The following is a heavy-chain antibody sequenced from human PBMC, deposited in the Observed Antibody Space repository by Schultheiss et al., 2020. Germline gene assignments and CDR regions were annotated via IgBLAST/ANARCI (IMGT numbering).Heavy chain of an antibody. CDR3: ARDLLVETYYYYGMDV. Sequence: GESLKISCAASGFTFSSYSMNWVRQAPGKGLEWVSSISSSSSYIYYADSVKGRFTISRDNAKNSLYLQMNSLRAEDTAVYYCARDLLVETYYYYGMDVWGQGTTVTVSS. CDR1: GFTFSSYS. CDR2: ISSSSSYI. D-gene: IGHD5-24*01. V-gene: IGHV3-21*01. J-gene: IGHJ6*02.